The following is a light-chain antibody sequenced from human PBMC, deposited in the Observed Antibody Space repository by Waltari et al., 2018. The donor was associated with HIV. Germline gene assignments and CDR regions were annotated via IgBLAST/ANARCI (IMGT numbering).Light chain of an antibody. CDR1: QSVSSN. J-gene: IGKJ1*01. CDR2: GSS. V-gene: IGKV3-15*01. Sequence: EIVMTQSPATLSVSPGDRATLSCRASQSVSSNLAWYQQKPGQAPRLLIYGSSTRATGIPARFSGSGSGTEFTLTISSLQSEDFAVYYCQQYNKWPETFGQGTKVEIK. CDR3: QQYNKWPET.